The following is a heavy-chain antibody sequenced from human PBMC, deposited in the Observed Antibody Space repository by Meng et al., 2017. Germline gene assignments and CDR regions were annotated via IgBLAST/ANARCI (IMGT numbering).Heavy chain of an antibody. CDR2: IYSSGVT. CDR1: GGSVSSGSYY. J-gene: IGHJ4*02. D-gene: IGHD3-10*01. Sequence: SETLSLTCTVSGGSVSSGSYYWSWIRQPPGKGLEWIGQIYSSGVTNYNPSFKGRLSMSVDTSKNQFSLNLNSVTAADTAVYYCARHYNSGTYPLDYWGQGTLVTVSS. CDR3: ARHYNSGTYPLDY. V-gene: IGHV4-61*01.